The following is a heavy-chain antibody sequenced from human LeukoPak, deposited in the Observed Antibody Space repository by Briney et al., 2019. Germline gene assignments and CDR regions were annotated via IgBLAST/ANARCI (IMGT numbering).Heavy chain of an antibody. CDR2: INPNSGGT. CDR3: AREKYYYYMDV. V-gene: IGHV1-2*02. CDR1: GYTCTGYY. Sequence: APVKVSCKASGYTCTGYYMHWVRQAPGHGLERMGWINPNSGGTNYAQKFQGRVTMTRVTSISTAYMELSRLRSDDTAVYYCAREKYYYYMDVWGKGTTVTVSS. J-gene: IGHJ6*03.